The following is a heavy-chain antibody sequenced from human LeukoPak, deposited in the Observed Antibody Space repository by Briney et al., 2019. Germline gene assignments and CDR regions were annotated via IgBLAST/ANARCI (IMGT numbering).Heavy chain of an antibody. D-gene: IGHD3-22*01. Sequence: SVKVSCKASGGTFSSYAISWVRQAPGQGLEWMGRIIPMFGTANYAQKFQGRVMITTDETTSTAYMELSSLRSEDTAVYYCARTTEDSSGYYPNAFDIWGQGTMVTVSS. CDR3: ARTTEDSSGYYPNAFDI. J-gene: IGHJ3*02. CDR1: GGTFSSYA. CDR2: IIPMFGTA. V-gene: IGHV1-69*05.